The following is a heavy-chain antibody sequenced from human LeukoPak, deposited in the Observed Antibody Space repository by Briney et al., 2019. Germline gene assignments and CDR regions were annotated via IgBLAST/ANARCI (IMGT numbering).Heavy chain of an antibody. V-gene: IGHV1-46*01. Sequence: GASVKVSCKASGYTFTSYGISWVRQAPGQGLEWMGIINPSGGSTSYAQKFQGRVTMTRDMSTSTVYMELSRLRSDDTAVYYCARGRGYSSSWYPWDYYYYYMDVWGKGTTVTVSS. CDR1: GYTFTSYG. CDR3: ARGRGYSSSWYPWDYYYYYMDV. CDR2: INPSGGST. J-gene: IGHJ6*03. D-gene: IGHD6-13*01.